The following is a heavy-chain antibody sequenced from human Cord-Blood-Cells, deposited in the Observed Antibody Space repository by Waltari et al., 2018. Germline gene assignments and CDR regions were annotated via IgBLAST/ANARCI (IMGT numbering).Heavy chain of an antibody. D-gene: IGHD3-10*01. CDR1: AGLTSRRIYI. Sequence: QLQLQESGPALVKPSETLSLTCTLSAGLTSRRIYICGWIRQPQGKGLEWIGSIYYSGSTYYNPSLKSRVTISVDTSKNQFSLKLSSGTAADTAVYYCASYGSGSYYNGNFDYWGQGTLVTVSS. V-gene: IGHV4-39*01. J-gene: IGHJ4*02. CDR2: IYYSGST. CDR3: ASYGSGSYYNGNFDY.